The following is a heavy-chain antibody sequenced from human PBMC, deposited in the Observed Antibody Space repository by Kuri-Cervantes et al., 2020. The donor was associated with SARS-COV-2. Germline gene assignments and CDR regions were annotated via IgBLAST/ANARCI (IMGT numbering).Heavy chain of an antibody. V-gene: IGHV3-33*01. Sequence: GESLKISCAASGFTFSSYGMHWVRQAPGKGLEWVAVIWYDGSNKYYADSVKGRFTISRDNSKNTLYLQMNSLRAEDTAVYYCARHARYTIFGVVIIPGWFDPWGQGTLVTVSS. CDR2: IWYDGSNK. CDR3: ARHARYTIFGVVIIPGWFDP. D-gene: IGHD3-3*01. J-gene: IGHJ5*02. CDR1: GFTFSSYG.